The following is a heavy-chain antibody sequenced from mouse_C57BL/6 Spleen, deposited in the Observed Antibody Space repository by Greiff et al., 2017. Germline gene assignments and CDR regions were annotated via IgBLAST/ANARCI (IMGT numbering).Heavy chain of an antibody. CDR2: ISYDGSN. J-gene: IGHJ3*01. D-gene: IGHD2-4*01. Sequence: EVQLQESGPGLVKPSQSLSLTCSVTGYSITSGYYWNWIRQFPGNKLEWMGYISYDGSNNYNQSLKNRISITRDTSKNQFFLTLNSVPTEDTATYYCARDKEGNYDYDEGVWFAYWGQGTLVTVSA. CDR1: GYSITSGYY. CDR3: ARDKEGNYDYDEGVWFAY. V-gene: IGHV3-6*01.